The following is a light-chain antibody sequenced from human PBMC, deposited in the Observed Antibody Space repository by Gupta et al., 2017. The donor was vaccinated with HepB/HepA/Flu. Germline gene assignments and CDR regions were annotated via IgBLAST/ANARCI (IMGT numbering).Light chain of an antibody. CDR1: QTIRSDY. V-gene: IGKV3-20*01. J-gene: IGKJ5*01. CDR2: SAS. CDR3: QQYGTSPRIT. Sequence: IVLTQSPGTLSLSPGERATLFCRASQTIRSDYLAWYQQKPGQAPRLLISSASIRATGIPDRFTGSGSGTDFTLTISRREPEDVAVYYCQQYGTSPRITFGQGTRLEIK.